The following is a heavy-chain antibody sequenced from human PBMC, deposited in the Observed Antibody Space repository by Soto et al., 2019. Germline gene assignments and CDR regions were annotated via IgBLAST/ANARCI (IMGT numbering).Heavy chain of an antibody. CDR3: AKYCSSTSCLRDVSYYYYMDV. CDR2: IYYSGST. D-gene: IGHD2-2*01. V-gene: IGHV4-39*01. J-gene: IGHJ6*03. CDR1: GGSISSSSYY. Sequence: SETLSLTCTVSGGSISSSSYYWGWIRQPPGKGLEWFGSIYYSGSTYYNPSLKSRVTISVDTSKNQFSLKLSSVTAADTAVYYCAKYCSSTSCLRDVSYYYYMDVWGKGTTVTVSS.